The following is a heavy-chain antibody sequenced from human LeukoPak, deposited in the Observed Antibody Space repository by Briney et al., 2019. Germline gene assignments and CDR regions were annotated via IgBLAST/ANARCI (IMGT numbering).Heavy chain of an antibody. CDR2: IIPIFGTP. J-gene: IGHJ5*02. V-gene: IGHV1-69*06. D-gene: IGHD1-26*01. Sequence: SVKVSCKASGGTVTTYTLTWVRQAPGQGLEWMGGIIPIFGTPIYAQKFQGRVTMTEDTSTDTAYMELSSLRSEDTAVYYCATYYLGGFDPWGQGTLVTVSS. CDR1: GGTVTTYT. CDR3: ATYYLGGFDP.